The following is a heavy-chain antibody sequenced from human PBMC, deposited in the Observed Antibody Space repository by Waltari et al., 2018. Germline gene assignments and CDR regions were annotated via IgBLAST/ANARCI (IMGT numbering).Heavy chain of an antibody. J-gene: IGHJ4*02. D-gene: IGHD6-6*01. V-gene: IGHV4-39*07. CDR1: GGSISSSSYY. Sequence: LQLQESGPGLVKPSETLSLTCTVSGGSISSSSYYWGWIRPPPGQGLEWIGSIYYSGHPGVGPYLKGRVTVSVDTAKNQFSLKLSSVTAADTAMYYCARVPMDSSSSALDYWGQGTLVTVSS. CDR3: ARVPMDSSSSALDY. CDR2: IYYSGHP.